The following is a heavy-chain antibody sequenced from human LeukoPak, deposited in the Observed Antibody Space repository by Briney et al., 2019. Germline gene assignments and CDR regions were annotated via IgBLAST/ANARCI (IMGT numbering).Heavy chain of an antibody. D-gene: IGHD3-22*01. J-gene: IGHJ4*02. CDR2: IRSKANSYAT. CDR3: TKQYYYDSSGFDY. CDR1: GFTFSGSA. Sequence: PGGSLRLSCAASGFTFSGSAMHWVRQASGKGLEWVGRIRSKANSYATAYAASVKGRFTISRDDSKNTAYLQMNSLKIEDTAVYYCTKQYYYDSSGFDYWGQGTLVTVSS. V-gene: IGHV3-73*01.